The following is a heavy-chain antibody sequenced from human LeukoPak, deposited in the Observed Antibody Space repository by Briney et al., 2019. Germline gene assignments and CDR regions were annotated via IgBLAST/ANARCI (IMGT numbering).Heavy chain of an antibody. Sequence: SETLSLTCTVSGYSISSGHYWGWIRQPPGKGLEWIGSMYHSGSTNYNPSLKSRVTISVDTSKNQFSLKLSSVTAADTAVYYCARHHWANWFDPWGQGTLVTVSS. CDR1: GYSISSGHY. J-gene: IGHJ5*02. D-gene: IGHD3-16*01. CDR3: ARHHWANWFDP. CDR2: MYHSGST. V-gene: IGHV4-38-2*02.